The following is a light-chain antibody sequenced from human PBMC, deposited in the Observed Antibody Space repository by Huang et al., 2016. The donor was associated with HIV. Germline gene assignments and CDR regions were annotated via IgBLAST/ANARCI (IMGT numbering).Light chain of an antibody. CDR2: AGS. V-gene: IGKV2-29*02. Sequence: DVVMTQTPLSLSVTPGQPASISCRSSQSLLYSEVKTYLYWYLHKPGQSPQLLIYAGSSRFYGVPDRFSCSGSGTDFTLKLSRVEAEDVGFYYCMQGRSLPRTFGQGTKVEIK. CDR1: QSLLYSEVKTY. CDR3: MQGRSLPRT. J-gene: IGKJ1*01.